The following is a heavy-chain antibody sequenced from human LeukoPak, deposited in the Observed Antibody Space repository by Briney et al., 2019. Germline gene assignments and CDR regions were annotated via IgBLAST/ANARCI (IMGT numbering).Heavy chain of an antibody. D-gene: IGHD1-26*01. V-gene: IGHV3-13*01. CDR3: AKDRTVGASYWYFDL. CDR1: GLTFSSYD. CDR2: IGATGDT. Sequence: GGSLRLSCAASGLTFSSYDMHWVRQAPGKGLEWVSSIGATGDTYYAGSVKGRFTISRDSSKNTLFLHMNTLRAEDTAIYYCAKDRTVGASYWYFDLWGRGTLVTVSS. J-gene: IGHJ2*01.